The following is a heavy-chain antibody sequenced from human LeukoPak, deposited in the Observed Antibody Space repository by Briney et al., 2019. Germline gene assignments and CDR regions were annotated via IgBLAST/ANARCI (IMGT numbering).Heavy chain of an antibody. Sequence: QTGGSLRLSCAASGFTFSSYSMNWVRQAPGKGLVWVSRINTDGSSTTYAYSVKGRFTISRDNAKNTLFLQMNSLRAEDTAVYYCARSSRGITGYWGQGTLVTVSS. CDR2: INTDGSST. CDR1: GFTFSSYS. J-gene: IGHJ4*02. D-gene: IGHD1-20*01. V-gene: IGHV3-74*01. CDR3: ARSSRGITGY.